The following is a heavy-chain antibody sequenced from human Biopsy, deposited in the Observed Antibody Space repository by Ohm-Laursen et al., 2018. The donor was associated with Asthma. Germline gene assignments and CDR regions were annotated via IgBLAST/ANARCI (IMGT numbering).Heavy chain of an antibody. D-gene: IGHD1-14*01. J-gene: IGHJ4*02. Sequence: ATQTLTLTCSFSGFSLSSSGANVNWIRQPPGKALEWHARIDWEEDKFYSTSLRTRLTISKGSSEDQVVLTMTNMGPVDTATYYCTRHNDYWGPGILVTASS. CDR2: IDWEEDK. V-gene: IGHV2-70*04. CDR1: GFSLSSSGAN. CDR3: TRHNDY.